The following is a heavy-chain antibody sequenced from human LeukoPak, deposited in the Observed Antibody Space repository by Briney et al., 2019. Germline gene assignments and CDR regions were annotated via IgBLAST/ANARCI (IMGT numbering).Heavy chain of an antibody. CDR2: MDKETNLYAT. CDR3: TTTTVTTYGMDV. J-gene: IGHJ6*02. V-gene: IGHV3-73*01. CDR1: GFTFSDSA. D-gene: IGHD4-17*01. Sequence: PGGSLRLSCVASGFTFSDSAIHWVRQSSGKGLEWIGHMDKETNLYATALAASVKGRFTVSRDDSKNTAYLQMNSLKTEDTAVYYCTTTTVTTYGMDVWGQGTTVTVSS.